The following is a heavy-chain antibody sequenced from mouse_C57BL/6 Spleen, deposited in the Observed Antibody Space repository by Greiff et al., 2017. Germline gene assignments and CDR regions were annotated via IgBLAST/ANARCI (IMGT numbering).Heavy chain of an antibody. Sequence: DVHLVESGGDLVKPGGSLKLSCAASGFTFSSYGMSWVRQTPDKRLEWVATISSGGSYTYYPDSVKGRFTISRDNAKNTLYLQMSSLKSEDTAMYYCAREGNPFDYWGQGTTLTVSS. CDR3: AREGNPFDY. D-gene: IGHD2-1*01. J-gene: IGHJ2*01. V-gene: IGHV5-6*01. CDR1: GFTFSSYG. CDR2: ISSGGSYT.